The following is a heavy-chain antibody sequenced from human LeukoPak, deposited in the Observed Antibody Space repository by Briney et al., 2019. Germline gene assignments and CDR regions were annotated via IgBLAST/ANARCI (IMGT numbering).Heavy chain of an antibody. CDR3: ARAPYYYDSSAREGAFDI. CDR2: INHSGST. D-gene: IGHD3-22*01. CDR1: GGSFSGYY. Sequence: SETLSLTCAVYGGSFSGYYWSWIRQPPGKGLEWIGEINHSGSTNYNPSLKSRVTISVDTSKNQFSLKLSSVTAADTAVYYCARAPYYYDSSAREGAFDIWGQGTMVTVSS. J-gene: IGHJ3*02. V-gene: IGHV4-34*01.